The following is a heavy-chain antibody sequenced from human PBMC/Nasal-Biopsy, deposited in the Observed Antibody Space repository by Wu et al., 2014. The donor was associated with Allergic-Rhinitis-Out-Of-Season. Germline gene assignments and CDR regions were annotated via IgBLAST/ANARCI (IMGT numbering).Heavy chain of an antibody. Sequence: VKVSCKASGYIFTNFYIHWMRQAPGQGLEWMGIFNPSGGSANYAQQFQGRVSMTGDTSTATVHMELSSLRSEDTAVYYCARGYYYQSGGHFDAFDVWGQGTMVTVSS. CDR1: GYIFTNFY. D-gene: IGHD3-22*01. V-gene: IGHV1-46*01. CDR3: ARGYYYQSGGHFDAFDV. J-gene: IGHJ3*01. CDR2: FNPSGGSA.